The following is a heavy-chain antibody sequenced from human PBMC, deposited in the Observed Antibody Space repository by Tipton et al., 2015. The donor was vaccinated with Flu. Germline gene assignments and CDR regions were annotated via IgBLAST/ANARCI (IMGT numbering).Heavy chain of an antibody. CDR2: ISSSGSTI. Sequence: SLRLSCAASGFTFSDYYMSWIRQAPGKGLEWVSYISSSGSTIYYADSVKGRFTISRDNAKNSLYLQMNSLRAEDTAVYYCATSPLGWLVRYDAFDIWGQGTMVTVSS. V-gene: IGHV3-11*01. D-gene: IGHD6-19*01. CDR1: GFTFSDYY. J-gene: IGHJ3*02. CDR3: ATSPLGWLVRYDAFDI.